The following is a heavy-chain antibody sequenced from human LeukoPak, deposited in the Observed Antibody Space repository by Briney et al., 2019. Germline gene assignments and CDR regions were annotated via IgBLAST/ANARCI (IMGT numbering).Heavy chain of an antibody. CDR3: ARGGYSSPPFDY. Sequence: SVKVSCKASGGTFSSYAISWVRKTPGQGLEWRGGIIPIFGTANYAQKFQGRVTITTDESTSTAYMELSSLGSEDTAVYYCARGGYSSPPFDYWGQGTLVTVSS. CDR1: GGTFSSYA. V-gene: IGHV1-69*05. D-gene: IGHD6-13*01. J-gene: IGHJ4*02. CDR2: IIPIFGTA.